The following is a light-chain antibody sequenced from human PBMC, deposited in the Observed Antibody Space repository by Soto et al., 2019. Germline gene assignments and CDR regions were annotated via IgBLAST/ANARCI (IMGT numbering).Light chain of an antibody. J-gene: IGKJ1*01. CDR3: QQYNSYQWT. V-gene: IGKV1-5*03. CDR2: KAS. CDR1: QSISCW. Sequence: DIQMTQSPSTLSASVGDRVTITCRASQSISCWLAWYQQKPGKAPKLLIYKASSLESGVPSRFSGSGSGTEFSLAISSLQPDDFSTYYCQQYNSYQWTFGQATKVEIK.